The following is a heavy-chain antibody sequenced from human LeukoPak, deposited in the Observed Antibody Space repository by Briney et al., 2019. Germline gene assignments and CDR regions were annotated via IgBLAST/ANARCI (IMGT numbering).Heavy chain of an antibody. Sequence: PGGSLRLSCAASGFTFSSYAMHWVRQAPGKGLEWVAVISYDGSNKYYADSVKGRFTISRDNSKNTLYLQMNSLRAEDTAVYYCAKDQYRVDTAMVTGGAFDIWGQGTMVTVSS. CDR1: GFTFSSYA. V-gene: IGHV3-30-3*01. D-gene: IGHD5-18*01. CDR3: AKDQYRVDTAMVTGGAFDI. CDR2: ISYDGSNK. J-gene: IGHJ3*02.